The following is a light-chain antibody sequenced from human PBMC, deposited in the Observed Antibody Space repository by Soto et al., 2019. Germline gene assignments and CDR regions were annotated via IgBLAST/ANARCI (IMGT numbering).Light chain of an antibody. J-gene: IGLJ1*01. CDR1: SSDVGGYNY. CDR2: EVS. Sequence: LTKPASVSGSPGQSITISCTGTSSDVGGYNYVSWYQQLPGKAPRLMIYEVSNRPSGVSNRFSGSKSGNTASLTISGLQAEDEADYYCSSYRSSSTLYVFGTGTKVTVL. CDR3: SSYRSSSTLYV. V-gene: IGLV2-14*01.